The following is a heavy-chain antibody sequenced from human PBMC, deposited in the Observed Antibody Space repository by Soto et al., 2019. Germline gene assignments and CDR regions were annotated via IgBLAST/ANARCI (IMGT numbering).Heavy chain of an antibody. D-gene: IGHD3-22*01. CDR3: ARGSYYDSSGYYGP. V-gene: IGHV4-30-2*01. CDR2: MYNSGST. J-gene: IGHJ5*02. CDR1: GGSISSGGYS. Sequence: SETLSLTCAVSGGSISSGGYSWSWIRQPPGKGLEWIGYMYNSGSTYYNPSLKSRVTISIDRSKNQFSLKLSSVTAADTAVYYCARGSYYDSSGYYGPWGQGTLVTVSS.